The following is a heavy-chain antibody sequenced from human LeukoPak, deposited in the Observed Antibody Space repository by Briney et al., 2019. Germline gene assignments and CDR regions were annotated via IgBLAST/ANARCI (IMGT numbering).Heavy chain of an antibody. CDR2: IQYDGNEK. Sequence: GGSLRLSCAASGFTFRSNAMHWVRQAPGKGLEWWTFIQYDGNEKYYADSVKGRFTIFRDNSKSTLYLQMNSLRVEDTALYYCARERDRRGYFDYWGQGTLVTVSS. CDR3: ARERDRRGYFDY. CDR1: GFTFRSNA. J-gene: IGHJ4*02. D-gene: IGHD2-15*01. V-gene: IGHV3-30*02.